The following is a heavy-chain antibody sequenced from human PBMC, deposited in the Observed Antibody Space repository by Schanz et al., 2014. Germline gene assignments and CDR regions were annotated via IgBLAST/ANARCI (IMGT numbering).Heavy chain of an antibody. CDR3: ARAAGPVDY. Sequence: QVQLQESGPGLVKPSQTLSLTCAVSGGSISSGGYTWSWIRQPPGKGLEWTGYIYYSGSTYYNPSLKSRVTISVDTSKNQFSLMRGSVTAADTAVYYCARAAGPVDYWGQGTLVTVSS. V-gene: IGHV4-30-4*07. D-gene: IGHD6-13*01. J-gene: IGHJ4*02. CDR2: IYYSGST. CDR1: GGSISSGGYT.